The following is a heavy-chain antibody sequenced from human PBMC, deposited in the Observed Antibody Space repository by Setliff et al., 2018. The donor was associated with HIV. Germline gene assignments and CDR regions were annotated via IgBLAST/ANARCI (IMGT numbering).Heavy chain of an antibody. CDR3: ARDPPYYDFWSGSHFDY. V-gene: IGHV7-4-1*02. J-gene: IGHJ4*02. Sequence: ASVKVSCKASGYSFTNYVMKWVRQAPGQGLEWMGWINTNTGKPTYAQGFTGRFVFSLDTSVSTAYLQISSLKAEDTAVYCCARDPPYYDFWSGSHFDYWGQGTLVTVSS. D-gene: IGHD3-3*01. CDR2: INTNTGKP. CDR1: GYSFTNYV.